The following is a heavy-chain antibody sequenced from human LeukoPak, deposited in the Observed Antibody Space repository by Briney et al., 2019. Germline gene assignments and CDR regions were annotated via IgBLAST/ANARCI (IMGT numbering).Heavy chain of an antibody. Sequence: KPSETLSLTCTISGGSISSSSYYWGWIRQPPGKGLVWIGSLYYSGSTYYNPSLKSRVTISVVTSKLSLKLTSVTAADTAVYYCGRLRRSGSDYWGQGTLVTVSS. CDR3: GRLRRSGSDY. D-gene: IGHD2-15*01. J-gene: IGHJ4*02. CDR2: LYYSGST. CDR1: GGSISSSSYY. V-gene: IGHV4-39*01.